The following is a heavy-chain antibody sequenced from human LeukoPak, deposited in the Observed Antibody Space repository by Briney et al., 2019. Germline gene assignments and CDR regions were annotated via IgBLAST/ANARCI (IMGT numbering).Heavy chain of an antibody. CDR1: GGSISGYY. CDR2: IYYNGIS. Sequence: SETLSLTCTVSGGSISGYYWSWIRQPPGKGLEWIAYIYYNGISNYNPSLKSRVIISVDSSKNQFSLKLTSVTAADTAVYYCARLTRRSGNYFENWGQGTLVTVSS. J-gene: IGHJ4*02. V-gene: IGHV4-59*01. CDR3: ARLTRRSGNYFEN. D-gene: IGHD1-1*01.